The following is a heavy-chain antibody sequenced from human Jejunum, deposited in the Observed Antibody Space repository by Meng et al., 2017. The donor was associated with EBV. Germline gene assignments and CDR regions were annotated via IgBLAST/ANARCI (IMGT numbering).Heavy chain of an antibody. Sequence: VQLVGSGGGLVKPGGSLRLSCAGSGFTFSNAWMSWVRQSPGKGLEWIARIKSKTQGGTTDYAASVKGRFTVSRDDSENTVYLQMNSLTTEDTAMYYCVSAWVDPWGQGTLVTVSS. CDR1: GFTFSNAW. CDR2: IKSKTQGGTT. J-gene: IGHJ5*02. CDR3: VSAWVDP. V-gene: IGHV3-15*01.